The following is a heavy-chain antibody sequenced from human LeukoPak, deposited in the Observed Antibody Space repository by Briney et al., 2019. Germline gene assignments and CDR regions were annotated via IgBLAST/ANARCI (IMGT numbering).Heavy chain of an antibody. CDR1: GFTFTNYA. CDR3: AKGASPGIAAAGAGLLFDY. V-gene: IGHV3-23*01. J-gene: IGHJ4*02. CDR2: ISGSGDST. D-gene: IGHD6-13*01. Sequence: GGSLRLSCAASGFTFTNYAMSWVRQAHWKGLEWVSGISGSGDSTNYADSVKGRFTISRDNSKNTLYLQMNSLRAEDTAVYYCAKGASPGIAAAGAGLLFDYWGQGTLVTVSS.